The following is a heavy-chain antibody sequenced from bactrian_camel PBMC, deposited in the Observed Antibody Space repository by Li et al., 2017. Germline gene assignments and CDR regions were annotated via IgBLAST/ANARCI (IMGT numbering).Heavy chain of an antibody. V-gene: IGHV3S40*01. CDR3: AARIAIRGTYEYKY. J-gene: IGHJ4*01. Sequence: VQLVESGGGLVQPGGSLSLYCAVSEDERISQLNCMGWFRQAPGKGLEWVSAFNYGGGVTWYANSVKGRFTISRDNAKNSAFLQMDSLNSEDTALYYCAARIAIRGTYEYKYWGRGTQVTVS. CDR2: FNYGGGVT. CDR1: EDERISQLNC. D-gene: IGHD4*01.